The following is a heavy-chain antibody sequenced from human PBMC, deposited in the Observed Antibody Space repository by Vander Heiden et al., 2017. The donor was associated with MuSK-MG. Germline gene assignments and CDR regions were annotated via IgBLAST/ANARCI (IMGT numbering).Heavy chain of an antibody. CDR2: IYSGGST. D-gene: IGHD3-3*01. Sequence: CAASGFTVSSNYMSWVRQAPGKGLEWVSVIYSGGSTYYADSVKGRFTISRDNSKNTLYLQMNSLRAEETAVYYCARTGSWSGYRHDAFDIWGQGTMVTVSS. CDR3: ARTGSWSGYRHDAFDI. J-gene: IGHJ3*02. V-gene: IGHV3-66*02. CDR1: GFTVSSNY.